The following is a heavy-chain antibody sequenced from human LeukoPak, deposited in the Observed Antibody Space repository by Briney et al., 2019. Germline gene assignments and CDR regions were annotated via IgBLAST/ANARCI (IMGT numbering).Heavy chain of an antibody. V-gene: IGHV1-2*02. D-gene: IGHD5-18*01. CDR2: INPNTGGT. Sequence: ASVKVSCKTSGYIFTGYYMHWVRQAPGQGLEWMGWINPNTGGTNYAQRFQGRVTMTRDTSISKVYMELSRLTPDDTAVYYCARDGSADYLSAPSDTAMVPLDFWGQGTLVTVSS. J-gene: IGHJ4*02. CDR3: ARDGSADYLSAPSDTAMVPLDF. CDR1: GYIFTGYY.